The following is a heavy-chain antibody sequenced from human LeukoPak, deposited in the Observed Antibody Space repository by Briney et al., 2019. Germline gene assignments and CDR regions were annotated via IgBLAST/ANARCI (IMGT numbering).Heavy chain of an antibody. CDR3: ARPGDFDWLSIDY. CDR1: GYTFTSYA. J-gene: IGHJ4*02. Sequence: GASVKVSCKASGYTFTSYAMNWVRQAPGQGLEWMGWINPNSGGTNYAQKFQGWVTMTRDTSISTAYMELSRLRSDDTAVYYCARPGDFDWLSIDYWGQGTLVTVSS. D-gene: IGHD3-9*01. CDR2: INPNSGGT. V-gene: IGHV1-2*04.